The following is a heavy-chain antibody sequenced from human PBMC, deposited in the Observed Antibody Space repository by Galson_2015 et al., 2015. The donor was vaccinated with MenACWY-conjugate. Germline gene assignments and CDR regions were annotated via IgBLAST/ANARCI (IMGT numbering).Heavy chain of an antibody. J-gene: IGHJ4*02. D-gene: IGHD6-19*01. CDR3: ARVGIAVAGHVDY. CDR2: IKQDGSEK. V-gene: IGHV3-7*03. CDR1: GFTFSSYW. Sequence: SLRLSCAASGFTFSSYWMSWVRQAPGKGLEWVANIKQDGSEKYYVDSVKGRFTISRDNAKNSLYLQMNSLRAEDTAVYYCARVGIAVAGHVDYWGQGTLVTVSS.